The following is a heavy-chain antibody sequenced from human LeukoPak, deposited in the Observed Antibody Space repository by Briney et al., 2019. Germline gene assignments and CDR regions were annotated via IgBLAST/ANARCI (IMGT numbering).Heavy chain of an antibody. CDR3: ARGYSYGYRIDY. J-gene: IGHJ4*02. D-gene: IGHD5-18*01. CDR1: GFTFSSYW. V-gene: IGHV3-74*01. CDR2: INSDGSST. Sequence: QPGGSLRLSCAASGFTFSSYWMHWVRQAPGKGLVWVSRINSDGSSTSYADSAKGRFTISRDNAKNTLYLQMNSLRAEDRAVYYCARGYSYGYRIDYWGQGTLVTDSS.